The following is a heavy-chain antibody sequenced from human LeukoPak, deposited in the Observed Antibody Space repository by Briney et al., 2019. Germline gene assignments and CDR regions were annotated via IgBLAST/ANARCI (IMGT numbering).Heavy chain of an antibody. CDR2: LYSGGNI. CDR3: ARGPVAATLYFSS. V-gene: IGHV3-53*01. J-gene: IGHJ4*02. CDR1: GFAVSSNY. Sequence: TGGSLRLTCAASGFAVSSNYMSWVRPAPGKGLEWVSVLYSGGNIYYADSVKGRFTISRDNSKNTLYLQMNSLRAEDTGVYYCARGPVAATLYFSSWGQGTLVTVSS. D-gene: IGHD2-15*01.